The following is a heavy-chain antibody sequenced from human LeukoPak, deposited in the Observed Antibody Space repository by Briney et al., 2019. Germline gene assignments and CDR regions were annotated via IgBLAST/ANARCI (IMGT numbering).Heavy chain of an antibody. D-gene: IGHD2-2*01. CDR3: ARFRNLYCSSTSCYGGSVY. J-gene: IGHJ4*02. Sequence: ASVKVSCKASGYTFTGYYMHWVRQAPGQGLEWMGRINPHSGGTNYAQKFQGRVTMTRDTSISTAYMELSRLRSDDTAVYYCARFRNLYCSSTSCYGGSVYWGQGTLVTVSS. CDR1: GYTFTGYY. CDR2: INPHSGGT. V-gene: IGHV1-2*06.